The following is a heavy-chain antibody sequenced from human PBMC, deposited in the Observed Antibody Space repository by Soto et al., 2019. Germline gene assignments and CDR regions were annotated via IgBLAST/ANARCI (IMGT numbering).Heavy chain of an antibody. J-gene: IGHJ5*02. CDR1: GGSISSSNW. CDR3: ATHVIAVLNWFDP. D-gene: IGHD6-19*01. Sequence: SETLSLTCAVSGGSISSSNWWTWVRLPPGKGLEWIGEIYPSGITNYSPSLKSRVTMSVDKSKNQFSLKLSSVTATDTAVYYCATHVIAVLNWFDPWGQGTLVTVSS. CDR2: IYPSGIT. V-gene: IGHV4-4*02.